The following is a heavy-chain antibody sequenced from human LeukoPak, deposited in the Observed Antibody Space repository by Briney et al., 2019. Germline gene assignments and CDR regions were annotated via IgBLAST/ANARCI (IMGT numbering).Heavy chain of an antibody. Sequence: GGSLRLSCAASGFTFSSYWMSWVRQAPGKGLEWVSYISSSSTIYYADSVKGRFTISRDNAKNSLYLQMNSLRAEDTAVYYCARDKAVAGTGNWFDPWGQGTLVTVSS. J-gene: IGHJ5*02. CDR2: ISSSSTI. D-gene: IGHD6-19*01. V-gene: IGHV3-48*04. CDR1: GFTFSSYW. CDR3: ARDKAVAGTGNWFDP.